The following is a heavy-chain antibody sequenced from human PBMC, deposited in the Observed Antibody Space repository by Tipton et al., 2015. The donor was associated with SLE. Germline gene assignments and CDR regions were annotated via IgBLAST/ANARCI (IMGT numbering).Heavy chain of an antibody. V-gene: IGHV4-59*10. CDR1: GGSFSGYY. D-gene: IGHD2-2*01. CDR2: IYTSGST. J-gene: IGHJ3*02. CDR3: ARWRYCSSTSCSDDAFDI. Sequence: TLSLTCAVYGGSFSGYYWSWIRQPAGKGLEWIGRIYTSGSTNYNPSLKSRVTISVDTSKNQFSLKLSSVTAADTAVYYCARWRYCSSTSCSDDAFDIWGQGTMVTVSS.